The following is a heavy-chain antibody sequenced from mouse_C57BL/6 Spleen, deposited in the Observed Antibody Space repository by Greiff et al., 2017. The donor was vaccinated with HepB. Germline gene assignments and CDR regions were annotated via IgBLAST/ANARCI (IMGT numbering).Heavy chain of an antibody. CDR1: GYTFTSYW. CDR2: IYPSDSET. D-gene: IGHD2-3*01. J-gene: IGHJ1*03. Sequence: VQLQQPGAELVRPGSSVKLSCKASGYTFTSYWMDWVKQRPGQGLEWIGNIYPSDSETHYNQKFKDKATLTVDKSSSTAYMQLSSLTSEDSAVYYCARGDGYYLYFDVWGTGTTVTVSS. V-gene: IGHV1-61*01. CDR3: ARGDGYYLYFDV.